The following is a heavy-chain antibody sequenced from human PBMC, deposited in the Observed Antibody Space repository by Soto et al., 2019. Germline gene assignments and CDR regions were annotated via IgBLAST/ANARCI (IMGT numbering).Heavy chain of an antibody. D-gene: IGHD2-2*01. J-gene: IGHJ5*02. Sequence: HPGGSLRLSCTASGFTFGDYAMSWFRQAPGKGLEWVGFIRSKAYGGTTEYAASVKGRFTISRDDSKSIAYLQMNSLKTEDTAVYYCTRVGSTRSAWFDPWGQGTLVTVSS. V-gene: IGHV3-49*03. CDR1: GFTFGDYA. CDR2: IRSKAYGGTT. CDR3: TRVGSTRSAWFDP.